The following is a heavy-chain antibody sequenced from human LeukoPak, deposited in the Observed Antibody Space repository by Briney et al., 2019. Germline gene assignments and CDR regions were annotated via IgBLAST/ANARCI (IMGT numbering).Heavy chain of an antibody. D-gene: IGHD5-24*01. Sequence: PSETLSLTCAVYGGSFSGYYWSWIRQPPGKGLGWIGEINHSGSTNYNPSLKSRVTISVDTSKNQFSLKLSSVTAADTAVYYCARQRWLHRYFDYWGQGTLVTVSS. CDR2: INHSGST. V-gene: IGHV4-34*01. J-gene: IGHJ4*02. CDR3: ARQRWLHRYFDY. CDR1: GGSFSGYY.